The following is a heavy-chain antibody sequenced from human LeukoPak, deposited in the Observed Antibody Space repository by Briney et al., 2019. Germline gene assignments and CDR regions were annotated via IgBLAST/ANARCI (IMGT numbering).Heavy chain of an antibody. V-gene: IGHV4-34*01. CDR2: INHSGST. D-gene: IGHD3-10*01. CDR1: GGSFSGYY. J-gene: IGHJ6*03. Sequence: SETLSLTCAVYGGSFSGYYWSWIRQPPGKGLEWIGEINHSGSTNYNPSLKSRVTISVDTSKNQFSLKLSSVTAADTAVYYCARRGKFYGSGSYSTYMDGWSKRTTLTISS. CDR3: ARRGKFYGSGSYSTYMDG.